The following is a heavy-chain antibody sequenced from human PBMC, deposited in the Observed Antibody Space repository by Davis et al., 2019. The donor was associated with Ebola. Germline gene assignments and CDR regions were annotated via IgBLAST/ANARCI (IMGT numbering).Heavy chain of an antibody. CDR2: IKQDGSEK. J-gene: IGHJ6*02. Sequence: GESLKISCAASGFTFSSYWMSWVRQAPGKGLEWVANIKQDGSEKYYVDSVKGRFTISRDNAKNSLYLQMNSLRAEDTAVYYCARVRRSYYYYGMDVWGQGTTVTVSS. V-gene: IGHV3-7*01. CDR3: ARVRRSYYYYGMDV. CDR1: GFTFSSYW.